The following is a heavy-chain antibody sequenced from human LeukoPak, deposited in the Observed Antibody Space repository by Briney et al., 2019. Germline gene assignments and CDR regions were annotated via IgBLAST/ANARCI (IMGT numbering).Heavy chain of an antibody. CDR1: GGSISSYY. D-gene: IGHD2-2*01. CDR3: ARDHIVVVPAATKGGWFDP. J-gene: IGHJ5*02. Sequence: SETLSLTCTVSGGSISSYYWSWIRQPAGKGLEWIGRIYTSGSTNYNPSLKSRVTMSVDTSKNQFSLKLSSVTAADTAVYYCARDHIVVVPAATKGGWFDPWGQGTLVTVSS. CDR2: IYTSGST. V-gene: IGHV4-4*07.